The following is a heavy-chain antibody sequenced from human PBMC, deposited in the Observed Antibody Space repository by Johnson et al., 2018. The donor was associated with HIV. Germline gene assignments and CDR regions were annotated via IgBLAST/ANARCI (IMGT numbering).Heavy chain of an antibody. CDR3: AARPGVEGAFDI. CDR2: IWFDGSNK. Sequence: QVQLVESGGGVVQPGRSLRLSCAASGFTFSTYGMHWVRQAPGKGLEWVAVIWFDGSNKYHADSVKGRFTISRDNSKNTLYLQMNSLGAEDTAVYYCAARPGVEGAFDIWGQGTMVTVSS. D-gene: IGHD3-3*01. CDR1: GFTFSTYG. V-gene: IGHV3-33*01. J-gene: IGHJ3*02.